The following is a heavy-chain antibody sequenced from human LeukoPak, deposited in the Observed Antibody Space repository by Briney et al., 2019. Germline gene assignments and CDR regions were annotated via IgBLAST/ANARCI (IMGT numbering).Heavy chain of an antibody. J-gene: IGHJ4*02. D-gene: IGHD6-19*01. CDR3: ARADRDSDWYIDYC. V-gene: IGHV3-30*04. CDR2: ISYDGSNK. CDR1: GFTFSSYA. Sequence: PGGSLRLSCAASGFTFSSYAMHWVRQAPGKGLEWVAVISYDGSNKYYADSVKGRFTISRDNAKSLLYLQMNNLRAEDTGLYYCARADRDSDWYIDYCWGQGTQVTVSS.